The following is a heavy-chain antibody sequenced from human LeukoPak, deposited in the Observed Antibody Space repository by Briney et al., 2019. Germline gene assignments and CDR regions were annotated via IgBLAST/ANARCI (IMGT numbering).Heavy chain of an antibody. D-gene: IGHD3-3*01. Sequence: GASVKVSCKASGYTFTSYHMHWVRQAPGQGLEWMGKINLSGGSTTYAQKFQGRVTMTRDTSTSTVYMELSSLRSEDTAVYYCAGGLRFLEWLRSVGMDVWGQGTTVTVSS. CDR1: GYTFTSYH. CDR3: AGGLRFLEWLRSVGMDV. CDR2: INLSGGST. J-gene: IGHJ6*02. V-gene: IGHV1-46*03.